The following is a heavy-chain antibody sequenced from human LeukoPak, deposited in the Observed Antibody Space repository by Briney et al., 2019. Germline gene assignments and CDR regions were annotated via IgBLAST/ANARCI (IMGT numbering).Heavy chain of an antibody. Sequence: GGSLRLSCAASGFTFSIYEMSWVRQAPGKGLEWIADITISGQTKNYADSVKGRFTISRDNAMSSLYRQMNSLRVEDTGVFYCARGDPHADLWGQGTLVTVSS. CDR2: ITISGQTK. CDR1: GFTFSIYE. J-gene: IGHJ5*02. V-gene: IGHV3-48*03. CDR3: ARGDPHADL.